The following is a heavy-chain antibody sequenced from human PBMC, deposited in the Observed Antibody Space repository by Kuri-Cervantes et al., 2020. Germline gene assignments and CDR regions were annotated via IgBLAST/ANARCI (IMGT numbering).Heavy chain of an antibody. D-gene: IGHD5-18*01. J-gene: IGHJ4*02. V-gene: IGHV3-48*01. Sequence: GESLKISCAASGFTFSRYSMNWVRQAPGKGLEWVSYISSSSSTIYYADSVKGRFTISRDNAKNSLYLQMNSLRAEDTAVYYCARAPNQYTYAVDYWGQGTLVTDSS. CDR3: ARAPNQYTYAVDY. CDR1: GFTFSRYS. CDR2: ISSSSSTI.